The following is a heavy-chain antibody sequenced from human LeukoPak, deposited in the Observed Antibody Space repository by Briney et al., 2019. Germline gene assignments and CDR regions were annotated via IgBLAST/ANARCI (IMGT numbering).Heavy chain of an antibody. J-gene: IGHJ4*02. CDR3: ARGNKDYGDYARGLSDY. V-gene: IGHV1-8*02. Sequence: ASVKVSCKASGYTFTFYDIHWVRQAPGQGLEWMGWMNPNSGNTGYAQKFQGRVTMTRNTSITTAYMELSSLRSEDTAVYYCARGNKDYGDYARGLSDYWGQGTLVTVSS. CDR1: GYTFTFYD. D-gene: IGHD4-17*01. CDR2: MNPNSGNT.